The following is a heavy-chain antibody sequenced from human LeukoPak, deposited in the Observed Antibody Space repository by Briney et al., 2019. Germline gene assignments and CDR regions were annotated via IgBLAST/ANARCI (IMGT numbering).Heavy chain of an antibody. D-gene: IGHD2-21*01. V-gene: IGHV3-7*01. Sequence: PGGSLRLSCAASGFTFSSYWMSWVCQAPGKGLEWVANIKQDGSEKYYVDSVKGRFTISRDNAKNSLYLQMNSLRAEDTAVYYCARSYSPIWLDAFDIWGQGTMVTVSS. CDR3: ARSYSPIWLDAFDI. CDR2: IKQDGSEK. CDR1: GFTFSSYW. J-gene: IGHJ3*02.